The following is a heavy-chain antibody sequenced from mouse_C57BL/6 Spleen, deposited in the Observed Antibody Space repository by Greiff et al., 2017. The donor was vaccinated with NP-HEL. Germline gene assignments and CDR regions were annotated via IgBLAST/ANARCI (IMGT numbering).Heavy chain of an antibody. V-gene: IGHV2-5*01. J-gene: IGHJ1*03. D-gene: IGHD1-1*01. CDR2: IWRGGST. CDR1: GFSLTSYG. Sequence: VKLMESGPGLVQPSQSLSITCTVSGFSLTSYGVHWVRQSPGKGLEWLGVIWRGGSTDYNAAFMSRLSITKDNSKSQVFFKMNSLQADDTAIYYCAKKSGSSYGYFDVWGTGTTVTVSS. CDR3: AKKSGSSYGYFDV.